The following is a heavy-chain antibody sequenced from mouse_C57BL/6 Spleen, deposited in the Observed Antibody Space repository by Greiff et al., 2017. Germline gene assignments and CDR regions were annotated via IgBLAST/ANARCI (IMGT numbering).Heavy chain of an antibody. D-gene: IGHD2-4*01. V-gene: IGHV1-22*01. Sequence: VQLQQSGPELVKPGASVKMSCKASGYTFTDYNMHWVKQSHGKSLEWIGYINPNNGGTSYNQKFKGKATLTVNKSSSTAYMELRSLTSEDSAVYYCARPLDYGTVAWFAYWGQGTLVTVSA. CDR2: INPNNGGT. CDR3: ARPLDYGTVAWFAY. CDR1: GYTFTDYN. J-gene: IGHJ3*01.